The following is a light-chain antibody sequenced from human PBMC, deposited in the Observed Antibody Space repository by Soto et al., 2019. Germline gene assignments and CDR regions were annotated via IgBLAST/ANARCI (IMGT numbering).Light chain of an antibody. Sequence: DVVMTQTPLSLSVAPGQPASISCKSSQSLLHITGETFLFWYLQKPGQSPQLLIYEVSTRFSGVPDRCSGSGSGTDFTLEISRVENDDVGIYYCMQSTQLPPTFGQGTRLGIE. CDR3: MQSTQLPPT. CDR2: EVS. V-gene: IGKV2D-29*02. J-gene: IGKJ5*01. CDR1: QSLLHITGETF.